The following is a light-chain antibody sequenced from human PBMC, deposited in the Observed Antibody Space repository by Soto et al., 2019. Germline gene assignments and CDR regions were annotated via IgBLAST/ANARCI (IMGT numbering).Light chain of an antibody. Sequence: QSALTQPASVSGSPGQSITISCTGTSSDVGGYNYVSWYQQHPGKAPKLMIYDVSNRPSGVSNRFSGSKSGNTASLTISGLQAEDEADYYCCSYTSSSREVVFGGGTKLTVL. V-gene: IGLV2-14*01. J-gene: IGLJ2*01. CDR2: DVS. CDR3: CSYTSSSREVV. CDR1: SSDVGGYNY.